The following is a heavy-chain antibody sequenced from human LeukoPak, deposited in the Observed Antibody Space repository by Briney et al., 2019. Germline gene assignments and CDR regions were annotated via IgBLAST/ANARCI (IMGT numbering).Heavy chain of an antibody. CDR1: GYTFTSYD. Sequence: GASVKVSCKASGYTFTSYDINWVRQATGQGLEWMGWMNPNSGNTGYAQKFQGRVTMTRNTSISTAYMELSSLRSEDTAVYYCARATPIGPKFDYWGQGTLVTVSS. D-gene: IGHD2/OR15-2a*01. J-gene: IGHJ4*02. CDR2: MNPNSGNT. CDR3: ARATPIGPKFDY. V-gene: IGHV1-8*01.